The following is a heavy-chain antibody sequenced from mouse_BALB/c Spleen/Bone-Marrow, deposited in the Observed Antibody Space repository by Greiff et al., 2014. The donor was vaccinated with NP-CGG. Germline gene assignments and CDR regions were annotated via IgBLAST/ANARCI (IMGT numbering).Heavy chain of an antibody. CDR1: GYTFTDYA. Sequence: QVTLKESGAELVRPGVSVKISCKGSGYTFTDYAMHWVKQSHAEGLEWIGVINTYFGDISYNQKFKGKATIAVDKTSRTVYMELARLTAEDSAIYYCARGYSNNYAMDYWGQGTSVTVSS. D-gene: IGHD2-5*01. CDR3: ARGYSNNYAMDY. CDR2: INTYFGDI. J-gene: IGHJ4*01. V-gene: IGHV1S137*01.